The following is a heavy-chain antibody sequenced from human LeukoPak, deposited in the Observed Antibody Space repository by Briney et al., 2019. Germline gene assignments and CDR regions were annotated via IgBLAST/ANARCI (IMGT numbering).Heavy chain of an antibody. Sequence: SETLSLTCTVSGGSISSGSYYWSWIRQPAGKGLEWIGRIYTSGSTNYNPSLKSRVTISVDTSKNQFSLQLSSVTAADTAVYYCASFKSYYETDAFDIWGQGTMVTVSS. CDR2: IYTSGST. J-gene: IGHJ3*02. D-gene: IGHD3-22*01. CDR3: ASFKSYYETDAFDI. V-gene: IGHV4-61*02. CDR1: GGSISSGSYY.